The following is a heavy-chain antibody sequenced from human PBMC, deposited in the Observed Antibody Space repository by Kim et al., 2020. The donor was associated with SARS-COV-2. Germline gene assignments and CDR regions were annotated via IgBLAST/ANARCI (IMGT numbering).Heavy chain of an antibody. CDR2: IYYSGST. J-gene: IGHJ4*02. CDR3: ARASDMGSGWYGAFDY. D-gene: IGHD6-19*01. V-gene: IGHV4-59*01. Sequence: SETLSLTCTVSGGSISSYYWSWIRQPPGKGLEWIGYIYYSGSTNYNPSLKSRVTISVDTSKNQFSLKLSSVTAADTAVYYCARASDMGSGWYGAFDYWGQGTLVTVSS. CDR1: GGSISSYY.